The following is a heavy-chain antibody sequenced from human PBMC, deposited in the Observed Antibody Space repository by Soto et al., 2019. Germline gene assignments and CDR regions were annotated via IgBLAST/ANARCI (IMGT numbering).Heavy chain of an antibody. V-gene: IGHV4-4*02. CDR3: ARGIAVAGRPFDY. CDR1: GGSISSSNW. Sequence: SETLSLTCAVSGGSISSSNWWSWVRQPPGKGLEWIGEIYHSGSTNYNPSLKSRVTISVDKSKNQFSLKLSSVTAADTAVYYCARGIAVAGRPFDYWGQGTLVTVSS. J-gene: IGHJ4*02. CDR2: IYHSGST. D-gene: IGHD6-19*01.